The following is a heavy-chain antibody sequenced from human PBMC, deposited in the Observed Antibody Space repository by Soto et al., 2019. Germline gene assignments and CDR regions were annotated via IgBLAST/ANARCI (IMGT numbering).Heavy chain of an antibody. D-gene: IGHD3-10*01. CDR3: ATAHRYGSGSYFDY. V-gene: IGHV1-3*01. CDR1: GYTFTTYA. Sequence: ASVKVSCKASGYTFTTYAMHWVRQAPGQGLELMGWINAGNGNTKYSQKFQGRVTITRDTSASTAYMELNSLRSEDTAVYYCATAHRYGSGSYFDYWGQGTLVTVSS. CDR2: INAGNGNT. J-gene: IGHJ4*01.